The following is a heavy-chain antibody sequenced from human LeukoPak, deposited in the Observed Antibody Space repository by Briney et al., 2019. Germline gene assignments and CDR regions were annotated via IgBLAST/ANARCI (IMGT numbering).Heavy chain of an antibody. V-gene: IGHV1-69*05. CDR1: GGTFSSYS. J-gene: IGHJ1*01. CDR2: VIPLFGTA. CDR3: ARDKAVTTEVTQYFQH. Sequence: SVKVSCKASGGTFSSYSISWVRQAPGQGLEWMGGVIPLFGTANYAQKFQFRVTMTTDTSTSTAYMELRSLTSDDTAVYYCARDKAVTTEVTQYFQHWGQGTLVTVSS. D-gene: IGHD4-11*01.